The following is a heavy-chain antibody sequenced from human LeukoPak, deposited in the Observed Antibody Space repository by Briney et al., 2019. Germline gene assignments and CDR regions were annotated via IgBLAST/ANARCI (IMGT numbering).Heavy chain of an antibody. J-gene: IGHJ6*03. CDR2: IYHSGST. V-gene: IGHV4-38-2*02. CDR3: ARARWASTTTVTTYYMDV. D-gene: IGHD4-17*01. Sequence: SETLSLTCTVSGYSISSGYYWGWIRQPPGKGLEWIGSIYHSGSTYYNPSLKSRVTISVDTSKNQFSLKLSSVTAADTAVYYCARARWASTTTVTTYYMDVWGKGTTVTVSS. CDR1: GYSISSGYY.